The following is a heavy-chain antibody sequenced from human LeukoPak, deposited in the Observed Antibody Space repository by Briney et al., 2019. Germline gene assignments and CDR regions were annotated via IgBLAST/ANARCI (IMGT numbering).Heavy chain of an antibody. V-gene: IGHV1-2*06. CDR2: INPNSGGT. Sequence: ASVEVSCKASGYTFTGYYMHWVRQAPGQGLEWMGRINPNSGGTNYAQKFQGRVTMTRDTSISTAYMELSRLRSDDTAVYYCARVKCTNGVCRNWFDPWGQGTLVTVSS. J-gene: IGHJ5*02. CDR3: ARVKCTNGVCRNWFDP. CDR1: GYTFTGYY. D-gene: IGHD2-8*01.